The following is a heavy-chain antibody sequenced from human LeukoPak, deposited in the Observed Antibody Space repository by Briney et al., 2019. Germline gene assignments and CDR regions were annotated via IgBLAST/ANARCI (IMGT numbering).Heavy chain of an antibody. CDR3: ARRTPPSYYYYYMDV. CDR1: GGSISSSSYY. V-gene: IGHV4-39*01. J-gene: IGHJ6*03. CDR2: IYYSGST. Sequence: SETLSLTCTVSGGSISSSSYYWGWIRQPPGKGLEWIGSIYYSGSTYYNPSLKSRVTISVDTSKNQFSLKLSSVTAADTAVYYCARRTPPSYYYYYMDVWGKGTTATVSS.